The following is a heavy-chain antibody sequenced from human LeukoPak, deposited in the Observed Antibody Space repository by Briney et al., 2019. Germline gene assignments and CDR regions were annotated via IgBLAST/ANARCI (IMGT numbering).Heavy chain of an antibody. V-gene: IGHV3-66*01. CDR2: IYSGGST. J-gene: IGHJ3*02. D-gene: IGHD5-18*01. CDR1: GLTVSSNY. Sequence: PGGSLRLSCAASGLTVSSNYMSWVRQAPGKGLEWVSVIYSGGSTYYADSVKGRFTISRDNSNNTLYLQMNSLRAEDTAVYYCARDFFRYSYGPEGAFDIWGQGTMVTVSS. CDR3: ARDFFRYSYGPEGAFDI.